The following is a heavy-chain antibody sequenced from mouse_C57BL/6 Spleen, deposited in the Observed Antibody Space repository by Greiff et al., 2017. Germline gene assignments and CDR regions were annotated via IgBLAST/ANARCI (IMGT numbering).Heavy chain of an antibody. V-gene: IGHV1-69*01. Sequence: QVQLQQPGAELVMPGASVKLSCKASGYTFTSYWMHWVKQRPGQGLEWIGEIDPSDSYTNYNQKFKGKSTLNVDKSSRTAYMQLSSLTSADSAVYYCARDYGLDYWGQGTTLTVSS. D-gene: IGHD1-1*01. CDR3: ARDYGLDY. CDR1: GYTFTSYW. J-gene: IGHJ2*01. CDR2: IDPSDSYT.